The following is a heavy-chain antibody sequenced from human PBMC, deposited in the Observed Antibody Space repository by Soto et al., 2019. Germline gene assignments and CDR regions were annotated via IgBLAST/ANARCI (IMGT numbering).Heavy chain of an antibody. CDR1: GGSISSGGYY. D-gene: IGHD1-26*01. Sequence: SETLSLTCTVSGGSISSGGYYWSWIRQHSGKGLEWIGYIYHSGTTYYNPSLKSRVTISVDTSKNQFSLKLTSVTAADTAVYYCAREGGNSGVPWEYYYGMDVWGQGTTVT. CDR2: IYHSGTT. CDR3: AREGGNSGVPWEYYYGMDV. V-gene: IGHV4-31*03. J-gene: IGHJ6*02.